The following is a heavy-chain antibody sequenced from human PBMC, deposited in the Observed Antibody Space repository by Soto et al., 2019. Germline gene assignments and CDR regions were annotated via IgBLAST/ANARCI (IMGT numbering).Heavy chain of an antibody. V-gene: IGHV3-15*01. CDR3: STVNPSSGYCSDY. D-gene: IGHD2-15*01. J-gene: IGHJ4*02. CDR2: IKSKTDGGTA. CDR1: GLTFNNAW. Sequence: GGSLRLSCAASGLTFNNAWMSWVRQTPGKGLEWVGRIKSKTDGGTADYAAPVKGRFTISRDDSKDMLYLQMNSLKTDDTAIYYCSTVNPSSGYCSDYWGQGTLVTVYS.